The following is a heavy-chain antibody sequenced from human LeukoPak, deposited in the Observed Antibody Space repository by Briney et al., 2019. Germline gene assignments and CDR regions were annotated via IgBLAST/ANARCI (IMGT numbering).Heavy chain of an antibody. CDR2: ISAYNGNT. CDR3: ARGSAYYYGSGSYFSPYYFDY. CDR1: GYTFTSYG. D-gene: IGHD3-10*01. V-gene: IGHV1-18*01. Sequence: ASVKVSCKASGYTFTSYGISWVRQAPGQGLERMGWISAYNGNTNYAQKLQGRVTMTTDTSTSTAYMELRSLRSDDTAVYYCARGSAYYYGSGSYFSPYYFDYWGQGTLVTVSS. J-gene: IGHJ4*02.